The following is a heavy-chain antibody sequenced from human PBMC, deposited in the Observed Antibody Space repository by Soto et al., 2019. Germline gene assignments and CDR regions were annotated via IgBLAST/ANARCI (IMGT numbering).Heavy chain of an antibody. CDR3: AKMRRTDS. CDR1: GFSFSDYY. J-gene: IGHJ5*01. Sequence: GGSLRLSCSASGFSFSDYYMTWVRQAPGKGLEWISYISGSGTNIYYAESVEGRFTISRDNARNSVHLQMNDLRGGDTARYFGAKMRRTDS. V-gene: IGHV3-11*01. CDR2: ISGSGTNI.